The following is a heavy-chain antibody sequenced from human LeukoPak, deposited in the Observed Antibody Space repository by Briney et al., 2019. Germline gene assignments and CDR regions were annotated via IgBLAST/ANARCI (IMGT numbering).Heavy chain of an antibody. V-gene: IGHV3-30*02. CDR2: IRYDGSNK. CDR1: GFTFSSYG. J-gene: IGHJ6*03. Sequence: SGGSLRLSCAASGFTFSSYGMHWVRQAPGKGLEWVAFIRYDGSNKYYADSVKGRFTISRDNSKNTLYLQMNSLRAEDTAVYYCARSKPIMSYMDVWGKGTTVTVSS. CDR3: ARSKPIMSYMDV.